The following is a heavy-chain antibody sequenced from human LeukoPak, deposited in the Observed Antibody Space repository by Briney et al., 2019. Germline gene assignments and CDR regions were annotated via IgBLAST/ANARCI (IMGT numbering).Heavy chain of an antibody. Sequence: PGGSLRLSCAASGFTFSTYGMSWVRQAPGKGLEWVAAIGSDGINTVYADSVKGRFIISRDNSKSTLFLQLHSLRVEDTAVYYCAKGLVAGSQYFDYWDLGTLVTVSS. CDR3: AKGLVAGSQYFDY. CDR1: GFTFSTYG. J-gene: IGHJ4*02. CDR2: IGSDGINT. V-gene: IGHV3-23*01. D-gene: IGHD6-19*01.